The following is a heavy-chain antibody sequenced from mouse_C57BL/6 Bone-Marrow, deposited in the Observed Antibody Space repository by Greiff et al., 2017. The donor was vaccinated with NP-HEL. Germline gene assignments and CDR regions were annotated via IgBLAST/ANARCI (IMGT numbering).Heavy chain of an antibody. CDR1: GFTFSSYG. V-gene: IGHV5-6*01. J-gene: IGHJ3*01. Sequence: VQLKESGGDLVKPGGSLKLSCAASGFTFSSYGMSWVRQTPDKRLEWVATISSGGSYTYYPDSVKGRFTISRDNAKNTLYLQMSSLKSEDTAMYYCARRGKLGFAWFAYWGQGTLVTVSA. CDR3: ARRGKLGFAWFAY. D-gene: IGHD4-1*01. CDR2: ISSGGSYT.